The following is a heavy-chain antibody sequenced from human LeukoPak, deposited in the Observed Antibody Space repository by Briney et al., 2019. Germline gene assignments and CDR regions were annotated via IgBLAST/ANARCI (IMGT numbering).Heavy chain of an antibody. CDR3: ARVTFWSCFFTIGPPGEGYFDL. CDR2: INHSAKT. J-gene: IGHJ2*01. D-gene: IGHD3-3*01. Sequence: ASETLSLTCAVYGGFFNRFAWNWVRQPPGKGLEWVGEINHSAKTSYIPSLKSRVTMSVDTSKNQFSLKLNSVTAADTAVYFSARVTFWSCFFTIGPPGEGYFDLWGPGTLVTVSS. V-gene: IGHV4-34*01. CDR1: GGFFNRFA.